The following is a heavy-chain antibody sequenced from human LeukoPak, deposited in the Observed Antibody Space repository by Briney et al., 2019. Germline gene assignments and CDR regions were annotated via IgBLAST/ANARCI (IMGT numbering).Heavy chain of an antibody. CDR2: IYYSGGA. Sequence: SETLSLTCSVSGGSISSSSYHWGWIRQSPGKGLEWIGSIYYSGGAYYNPSLKSRLTISVDTSKNQFSLKLNSVTAADTAVYYCARCISMVRGVIRPPDYWGQGTLVTVSS. CDR1: GGSISSSSYH. D-gene: IGHD3-10*01. J-gene: IGHJ4*02. V-gene: IGHV4-39*01. CDR3: ARCISMVRGVIRPPDY.